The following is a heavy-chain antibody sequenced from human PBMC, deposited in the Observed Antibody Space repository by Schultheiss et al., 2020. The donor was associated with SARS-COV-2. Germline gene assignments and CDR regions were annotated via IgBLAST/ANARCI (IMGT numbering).Heavy chain of an antibody. Sequence: SETLSLTCAVYGGSFSGYYWGWIRQPPGKGLEWIGSIYYSGSTYYNPSLKSRVTISVDTSKNQFSLKLSSVTAADTAVYYCARALKPYKVHDAFDIWGQGTMVTVSS. CDR3: ARALKPYKVHDAFDI. V-gene: IGHV4-34*01. J-gene: IGHJ3*02. CDR2: IYYSGST. D-gene: IGHD5-24*01. CDR1: GGSFSGYY.